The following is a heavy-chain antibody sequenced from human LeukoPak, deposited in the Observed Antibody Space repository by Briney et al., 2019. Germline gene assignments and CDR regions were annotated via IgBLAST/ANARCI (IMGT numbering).Heavy chain of an antibody. CDR3: ARIRCVSGPEICYNH. D-gene: IGHD2-8*01. CDR1: GVSLTDYY. V-gene: IGHV4-34*01. Sequence: PSETLSPTCAVSGVSLTDYYWSWIRQSPGKGLEWIGEVSPDGYDKYNPSLKSRVSISVDRSENQLSLRLSSVTAADTAIYYCARIRCVSGPEICYNHWAQGRPVTVSS. CDR2: VSPDGYD. J-gene: IGHJ4*02.